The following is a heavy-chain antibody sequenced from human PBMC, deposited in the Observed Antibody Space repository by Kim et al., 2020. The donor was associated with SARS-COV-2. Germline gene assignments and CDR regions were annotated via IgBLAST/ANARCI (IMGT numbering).Heavy chain of an antibody. D-gene: IGHD3-16*01. J-gene: IGHJ4*02. CDR3: VRNGGFHKYDG. CDR1: GFTFSTYW. Sequence: GGSLRLSCASSGFTFSTYWMSWVRQAPGKGLAWVANIHKDGSVKQYVDSVKGRFTISRDNAKTSLYLQMNSLGGEDTAVYYCVRNGGFHKYDGWGQGALVTVSS. CDR2: IHKDGSVK. V-gene: IGHV3-7*01.